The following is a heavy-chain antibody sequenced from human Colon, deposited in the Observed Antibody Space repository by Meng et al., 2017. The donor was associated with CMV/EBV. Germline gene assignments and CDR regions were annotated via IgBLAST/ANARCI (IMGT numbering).Heavy chain of an antibody. V-gene: IGHV3-48*03. CDR3: ASGSYYFDY. Sequence: GESLKISCAASGFSFSSYEMNWVRQAPGKGLEWISYISSGATSMHYADSVKDRFAISRDNAKNSLYLQMNSLRAEDTAVYYCASGSYYFDYWGQGTLVTVSS. CDR2: ISSGATSM. D-gene: IGHD1-26*01. CDR1: GFSFSSYE. J-gene: IGHJ4*02.